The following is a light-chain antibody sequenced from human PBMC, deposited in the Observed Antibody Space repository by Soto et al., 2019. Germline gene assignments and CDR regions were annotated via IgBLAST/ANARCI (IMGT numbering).Light chain of an antibody. CDR3: EIWDNKGV. V-gene: IGLV4-60*02. CDR2: VEGSGSY. J-gene: IGLJ3*02. Sequence: QPVLTQSSSASASLGSSVKLTCTLSSGHSSYIIAWHQQQPGKAPRYLMKVEGSGSYNKGSGVPDRFSGSSSGADRYLTISNLQFEDEADYYCEIWDNKGVFGGGTKLIVL. CDR1: SGHSSYI.